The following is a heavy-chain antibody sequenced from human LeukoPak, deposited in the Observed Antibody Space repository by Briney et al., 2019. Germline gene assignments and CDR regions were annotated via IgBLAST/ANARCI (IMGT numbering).Heavy chain of an antibody. CDR3: ARALRGEWELPFDY. CDR1: GYTFTGYY. CDR2: INPNSGGT. Sequence: ASVKVSCKASGYTFTGYYMHWVRQAPGQGLEWMGRINPNSGGTNYAQKFQGRVTITADESTSTAYMELSSLRSEDTAVYYCARALRGEWELPFDYWGQGTLVTVSS. D-gene: IGHD1-26*01. V-gene: IGHV1-2*06. J-gene: IGHJ4*02.